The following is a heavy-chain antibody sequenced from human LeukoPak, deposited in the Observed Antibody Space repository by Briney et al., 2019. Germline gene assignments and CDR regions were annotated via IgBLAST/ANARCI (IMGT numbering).Heavy chain of an antibody. CDR1: GFTVSSNY. Sequence: GGSLRLSCAASGFTVSSNYMSWVRQAPGKGLEWVSVIYSGGSTYYADSVKGRFTISRDNSKNTLYLRMNSLRAEDTAVYYCAIRSYGSGSAFDYWAREPWSPSPQ. D-gene: IGHD3-10*01. J-gene: IGHJ4*02. CDR2: IYSGGST. V-gene: IGHV3-53*01. CDR3: AIRSYGSGSAFDY.